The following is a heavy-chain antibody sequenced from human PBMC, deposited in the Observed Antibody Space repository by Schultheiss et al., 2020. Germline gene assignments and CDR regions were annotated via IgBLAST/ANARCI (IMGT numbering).Heavy chain of an antibody. CDR3: ARILWGGLYSSVDY. V-gene: IGHV2-70*01. CDR1: GFSLSTSGVG. J-gene: IGHJ4*02. Sequence: SGPTLVKPTQTLTLTCTFSGFSLSTSGVGVGWIRQPPGKALEWLALIDWDDDKYYSTSLKTRLTISQDTSKNQVVLTMTNMDPVDTATYYCARILWGGLYSSVDYWGQGTLGTVAS. D-gene: IGHD5-18*01. CDR2: IDWDDDK.